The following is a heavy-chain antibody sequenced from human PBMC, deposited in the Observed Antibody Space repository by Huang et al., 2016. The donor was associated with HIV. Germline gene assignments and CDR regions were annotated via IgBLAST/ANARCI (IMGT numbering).Heavy chain of an antibody. CDR1: GFTFSSYW. V-gene: IGHV3-74*01. D-gene: IGHD7-27*01. CDR2: SNCDGSST. CDR3: ARGTRLTGLWYFDL. J-gene: IGHJ2*01. Sequence: EVQLVESGGGLVQPGGSLRLSCAASGFTFSSYWMPWVRQAPGKGLVWVSRSNCDGSSTNYADSVKGRFTSSRDNAKNTLYVQVNSLRAEDTAVYYCARGTRLTGLWYFDLWGRGTLVIVSS.